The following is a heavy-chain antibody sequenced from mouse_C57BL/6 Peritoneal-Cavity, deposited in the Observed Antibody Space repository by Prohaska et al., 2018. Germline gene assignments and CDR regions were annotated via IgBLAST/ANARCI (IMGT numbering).Heavy chain of an antibody. Sequence: PGASVTLSCKASGYTFTDYEMHWVKQTPVHGLEWIGAIDPETGGTAYNQKFKGKAILTADKSSSTAYMELRSLTSEDSAVYYCTSGVYYVPWGQGTTLTVSS. J-gene: IGHJ2*01. D-gene: IGHD2-1*01. CDR1: GYTFTDYE. V-gene: IGHV1-15*01. CDR3: TSGVYYVP. CDR2: IDPETGGT.